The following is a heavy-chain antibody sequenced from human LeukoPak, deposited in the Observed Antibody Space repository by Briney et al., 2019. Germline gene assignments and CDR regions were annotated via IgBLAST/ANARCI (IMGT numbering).Heavy chain of an antibody. J-gene: IGHJ4*02. Sequence: GGSLRLSCAASGFTFNIYWMHWVRQAPGKGLVWVSLISSDGSITSYADSVKGRFTTSRDNAKNTVYLQMNSLRVEDTAVYYCARRVGSSESSYYFDYWGQGTLVTVSS. CDR2: ISSDGSIT. CDR1: GFTFNIYW. CDR3: ARRVGSSESSYYFDY. V-gene: IGHV3-74*01. D-gene: IGHD3-22*01.